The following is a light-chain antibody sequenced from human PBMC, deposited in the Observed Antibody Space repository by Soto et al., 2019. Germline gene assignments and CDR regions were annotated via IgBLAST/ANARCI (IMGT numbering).Light chain of an antibody. CDR1: QGISHY. J-gene: IGKJ1*01. Sequence: DIQMTQSPSSLSASVRDRVTITCRASQGISHYLGWYQQKPGKVPKLLIYAASTLQSGVPSRFSGSGSGTDFTLTISSLQPEDVATYYCQKYDSAPLTFGQGTKVEIK. V-gene: IGKV1-27*01. CDR2: AAS. CDR3: QKYDSAPLT.